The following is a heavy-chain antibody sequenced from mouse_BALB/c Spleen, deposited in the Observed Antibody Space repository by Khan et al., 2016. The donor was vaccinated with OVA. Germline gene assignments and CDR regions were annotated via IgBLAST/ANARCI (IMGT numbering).Heavy chain of an antibody. CDR3: ARSTYRYAFAY. CDR1: GDSITSGY. V-gene: IGHV3-8*02. Sequence: EVKLEESGPSLVKPSQTLSLTCSVTGDSITSGYWSWIRKFPGNKLEYMGYMIYTGYTDYNPSLKSRLAITRHTSKNQYYLQLNSVTTEDTAAYDCARSTYRYAFAYWGQGTLVTVSA. CDR2: MIYTGYT. J-gene: IGHJ3*01. D-gene: IGHD2-14*01.